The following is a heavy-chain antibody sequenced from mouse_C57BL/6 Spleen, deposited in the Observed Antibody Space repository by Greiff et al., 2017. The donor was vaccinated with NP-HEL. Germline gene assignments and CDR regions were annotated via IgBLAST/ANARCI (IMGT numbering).Heavy chain of an antibody. D-gene: IGHD1-1*01. J-gene: IGHJ4*01. CDR1: GYTFTDHT. V-gene: IGHV1-78*01. Sequence: QVQLQQSDAELVKPGASVKISCKVSGYTFTDHTIHWMKQRPEQGLEWIGYIYPRDGSTKYNEKFKGKATLTVDKSSSTAYMQLNSLTSEDSAVYFCARSHYYGSSYDAMDYWGQGTSVTVSS. CDR2: IYPRDGST. CDR3: ARSHYYGSSYDAMDY.